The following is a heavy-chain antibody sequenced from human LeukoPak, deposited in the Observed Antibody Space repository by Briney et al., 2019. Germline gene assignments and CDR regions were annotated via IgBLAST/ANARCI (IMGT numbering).Heavy chain of an antibody. J-gene: IGHJ3*02. CDR2: IYNSVST. CDR1: GGSISNYY. V-gene: IGHV4-59*13. CDR3: ARESSTPTMQGAFDI. Sequence: KPSETLSLTCSVSGGSISNYYWVWMRQPPGKGLEWMGYIYNSVSTDYNPSLKSRVTISEDTSKNQGSLKLSSVTAADTAMYYCARESSTPTMQGAFDIWGQGTMVTVSS. D-gene: IGHD5-12*01.